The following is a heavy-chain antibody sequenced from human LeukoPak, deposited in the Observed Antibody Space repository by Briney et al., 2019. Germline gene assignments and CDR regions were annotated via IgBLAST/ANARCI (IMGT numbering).Heavy chain of an antibody. D-gene: IGHD3-10*01. CDR2: IYYIGST. CDR1: GVSIISYY. V-gene: IGHV4-59*12. Sequence: SETLPLTCTVSGVSIISYYWTWIRQPPGQGLEWIWYIYYIGSTKYTPSLKSRVTISLDTSNNKFSLNLNSLTAADTAVYYCASLRTRGSEWYLDLWGRGTLVTVSS. CDR3: ASLRTRGSEWYLDL. J-gene: IGHJ2*01.